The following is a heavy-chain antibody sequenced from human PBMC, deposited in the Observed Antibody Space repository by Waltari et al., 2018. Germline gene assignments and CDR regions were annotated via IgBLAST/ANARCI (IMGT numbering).Heavy chain of an antibody. J-gene: IGHJ5*02. CDR1: GFNF. D-gene: IGHD6-13*01. Sequence: EVQLVEFGGGLVQPGRSLRRSCAAAGFNFGISWNSGSIGYVDSVKGRFTISRDNARNTLYLEMSSLRIEDTAMYYCARGEAAAGLNWFDPWGQGTLVTVSS. CDR3: ARGEAAAGLNWFDP. CDR2: ISWNSGSI. V-gene: IGHV3-9*01.